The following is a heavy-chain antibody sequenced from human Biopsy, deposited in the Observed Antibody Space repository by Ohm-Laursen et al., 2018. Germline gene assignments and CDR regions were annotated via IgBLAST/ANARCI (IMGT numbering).Heavy chain of an antibody. D-gene: IGHD1-20*01. CDR3: ARVDRYNFDHYIMDA. J-gene: IGHJ6*02. Sequence: GTLSLTCTVSGDSIARYYWTWIRQSPGKGLVWIAYIYYSGSPNYNPSLKGRVVISVDRSRNQFFLKLTSATAADTAIYNCARVDRYNFDHYIMDAWGRGTTVTVSS. V-gene: IGHV4-59*01. CDR2: IYYSGSP. CDR1: GDSIARYY.